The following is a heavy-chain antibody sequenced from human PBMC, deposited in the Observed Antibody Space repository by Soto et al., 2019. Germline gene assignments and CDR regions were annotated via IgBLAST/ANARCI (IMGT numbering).Heavy chain of an antibody. J-gene: IGHJ4*02. V-gene: IGHV3-48*02. Sequence: PGGSLRLSCGSSGVTFSSYSMNWVRQAPGKGLEWVSYISSSSSTIYYADSVKGRFTISRDNAKNSLYLQMNSLRDEDTAVYYCARAWTDSSWYVDYWGQGTLVTVSS. D-gene: IGHD6-13*01. CDR3: ARAWTDSSWYVDY. CDR2: ISSSSSTI. CDR1: GVTFSSYS.